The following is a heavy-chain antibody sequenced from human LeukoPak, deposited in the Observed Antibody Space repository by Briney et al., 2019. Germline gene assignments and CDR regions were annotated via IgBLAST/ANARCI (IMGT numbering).Heavy chain of an antibody. CDR1: GGSFSGYY. CDR2: INHSGST. CDR3: ARRRVSGYSSGWYSGPEDY. D-gene: IGHD6-19*01. J-gene: IGHJ4*02. V-gene: IGHV4-34*01. Sequence: SETLSLTCAVYGGSFSGYYWGWLRQPPGKGLEWIGEINHSGSTNYNPSLKSRVTISVDTSKNQFSLKLSSVTAADTAVYYCARRRVSGYSSGWYSGPEDYWGQGTLVTVSS.